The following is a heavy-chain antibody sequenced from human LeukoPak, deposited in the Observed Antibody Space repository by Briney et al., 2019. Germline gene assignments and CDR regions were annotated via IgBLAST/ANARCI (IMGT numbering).Heavy chain of an antibody. CDR2: IIPIFGTA. CDR3: ARGTPTVTTSRFDP. V-gene: IGHV1-69*05. J-gene: IGHJ5*02. Sequence: ASVKVTCKASGGTFSSYAINWVRQAPAQGLEWMGRIIPIFGTANYAKKFQGRVTITTDESTSTAYMELSSLRSEDTAVYYCARGTPTVTTSRFDPWGQGTLVTVSS. CDR1: GGTFSSYA. D-gene: IGHD4-17*01.